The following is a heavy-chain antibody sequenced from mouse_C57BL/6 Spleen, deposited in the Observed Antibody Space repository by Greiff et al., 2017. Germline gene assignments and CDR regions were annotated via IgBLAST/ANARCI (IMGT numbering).Heavy chain of an antibody. V-gene: IGHV1-55*01. CDR3: ASRSCGSSYVYFGG. J-gene: IGHJ1*03. CDR2: IYPGSGST. Sequence: QVQLQQPGAELVKPGASVKMSCKASGYTFTSYWITWVKQRPGQGLEWIGDIYPGSGSTNYNEKFKSKATLTVDTSSSTAYMQLSSLTSEDSAVYCCASRSCGSSYVYFGGWGTGATVTVAS. D-gene: IGHD1-1*01. CDR1: GYTFTSYW.